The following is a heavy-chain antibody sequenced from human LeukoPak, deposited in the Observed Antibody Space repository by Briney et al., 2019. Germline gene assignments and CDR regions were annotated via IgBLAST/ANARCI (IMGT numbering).Heavy chain of an antibody. CDR2: ISGSGGST. CDR1: AFTFRSYA. D-gene: IGHD6-19*01. CDR3: AKGVRAVAGTSWPN. V-gene: IGHV3-23*01. J-gene: IGHJ4*02. Sequence: GGSLRLSCAASAFTFRSYAMSWVREAQGKGLEWVSAISGSGGSTYFADLLRGRLTLSRDNSKNTLYLQVNSLRSEDTAVYYCAKGVRAVAGTSWPNWGQGTLVTVSS.